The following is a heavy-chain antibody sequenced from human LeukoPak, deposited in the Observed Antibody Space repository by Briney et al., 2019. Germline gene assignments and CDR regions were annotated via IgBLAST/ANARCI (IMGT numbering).Heavy chain of an antibody. CDR1: GGSISSYY. CDR3: ARVSVWGSEGWYYLDY. Sequence: SETLSLTCTVSGGSISSYYWSWIRQPPGKGLEWIGYIYYSGNTNYNPSLKSRVTISVDTSKNQFSLKLSSVTAADTAVYYCARVSVWGSEGWYYLDYWGQGTLVTVSS. D-gene: IGHD3-16*01. CDR2: IYYSGNT. V-gene: IGHV4-59*01. J-gene: IGHJ4*02.